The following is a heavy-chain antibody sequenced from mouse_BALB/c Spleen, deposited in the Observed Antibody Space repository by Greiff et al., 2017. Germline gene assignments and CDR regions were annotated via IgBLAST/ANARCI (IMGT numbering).Heavy chain of an antibody. V-gene: IGHV5-6*01. CDR1: GFTFSSYG. D-gene: IGHD2-2*01. Sequence: EVMLVESGGDLVKPGGSLKLSCAASGFTFSSYGMSWVRQTPDKRLEWVATISSGGSYTYYPDSVKGRFTISRDNAKNTLYLQMSSLKSEDTAMYYCARGGLGYFDVWGAGTTVTVSS. CDR2: ISSGGSYT. CDR3: ARGGLGYFDV. J-gene: IGHJ1*01.